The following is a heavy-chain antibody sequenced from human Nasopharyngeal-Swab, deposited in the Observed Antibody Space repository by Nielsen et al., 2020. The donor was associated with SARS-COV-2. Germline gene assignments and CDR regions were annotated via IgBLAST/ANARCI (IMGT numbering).Heavy chain of an antibody. CDR3: ARGSLWFGDLVGYYGMDV. D-gene: IGHD3-10*01. CDR2: ISAYNGNT. J-gene: IGHJ6*02. V-gene: IGHV1-18*01. Sequence: WVRQDPGQGLEWMGWISAYNGNTNYAQKLQGRVTMTTDTSTSTAYMELRSLRSDDTAVYYCARGSLWFGDLVGYYGMDVWGQGTTVTVSS.